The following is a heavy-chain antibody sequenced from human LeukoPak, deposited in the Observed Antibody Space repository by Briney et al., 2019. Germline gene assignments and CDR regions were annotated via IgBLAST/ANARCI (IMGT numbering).Heavy chain of an antibody. Sequence: ASVKVSCKASGYTFTSYYMHWVRQAPGQGLEWMGWINPNSGGTNYAQKFQGRVTMTRDTSISTAYMELSRLRSDDTAVYYCARVIVGELSSGYYYYFDYWGQGTLVTVSS. CDR1: GYTFTSYY. D-gene: IGHD3-22*01. CDR2: INPNSGGT. V-gene: IGHV1-2*02. CDR3: ARVIVGELSSGYYYYFDY. J-gene: IGHJ4*02.